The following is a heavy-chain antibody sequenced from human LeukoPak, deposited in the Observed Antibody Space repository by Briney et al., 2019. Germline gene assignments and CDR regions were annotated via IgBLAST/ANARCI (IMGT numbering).Heavy chain of an antibody. Sequence: SETLSLTCTVSGYSISSGYYWGWIRQPPGKGLEWIGSIYHSGSTYYNPSLKSRVTISVDTSKNQFSLKLSSVTAADTAVYYCAREYTYYYDSSGYYYVVNDAFDIWGQGTMVTVSS. CDR3: AREYTYYYDSSGYYYVVNDAFDI. CDR2: IYHSGST. CDR1: GYSISSGYY. D-gene: IGHD3-22*01. V-gene: IGHV4-38-2*02. J-gene: IGHJ3*02.